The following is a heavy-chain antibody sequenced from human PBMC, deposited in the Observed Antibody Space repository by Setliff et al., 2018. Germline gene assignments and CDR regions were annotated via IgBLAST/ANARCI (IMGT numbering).Heavy chain of an antibody. J-gene: IGHJ6*03. D-gene: IGHD2-21*02. V-gene: IGHV3-48*01. Sequence: PGGSLSLSCAASGFTFSIYSMNWVRQAPGKGLEWIAYISSGSNSIYHADSVMGRSTISRDNARNSLYLQMNGLRPEDTAVYYCAKSGGDHCCPLYHHYYMDVWGTGTTVTVSS. CDR1: GFTFSIYS. CDR3: AKSGGDHCCPLYHHYYMDV. CDR2: ISSGSNSI.